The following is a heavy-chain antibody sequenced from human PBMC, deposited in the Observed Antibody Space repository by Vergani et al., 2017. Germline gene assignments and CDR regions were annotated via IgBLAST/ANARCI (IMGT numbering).Heavy chain of an antibody. Sequence: EVQLVESGGGLVKPGGSLRLSCAASGFSFSSYSMNWVRQAPGKGLEWVASISGSSSYVFYRDSVGGRFTITRDNAKKSVYLQMNSLRAEDTAMYFCARGLGDCTHIRCSPPSYWGQGTQVTVSS. J-gene: IGHJ4*02. CDR3: ARGLGDCTHIRCSPPSY. CDR1: GFSFSSYS. D-gene: IGHD2-8*01. V-gene: IGHV3-21*02. CDR2: ISGSSSYV.